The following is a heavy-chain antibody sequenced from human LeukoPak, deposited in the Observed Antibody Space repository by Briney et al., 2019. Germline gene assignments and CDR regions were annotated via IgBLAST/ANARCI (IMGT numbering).Heavy chain of an antibody. D-gene: IGHD2-2*01. CDR1: GYTFTGYY. CDR2: IIPIFGTA. CDR3: AREVVPAAIFYYYYYMDV. V-gene: IGHV1-69*05. Sequence: GASVKVSCKASGYTFTGYYMHWVRQAPGQGLEWMGRIIPIFGTANYAQKFQGRVTITMDESTSTAYMELSSLRSEDTAVYYCAREVVPAAIFYYYYYMDVWGKGTTVTVSS. J-gene: IGHJ6*03.